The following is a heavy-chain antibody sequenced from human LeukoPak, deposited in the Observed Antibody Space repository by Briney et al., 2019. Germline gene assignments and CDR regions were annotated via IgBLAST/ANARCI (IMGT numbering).Heavy chain of an antibody. J-gene: IGHJ4*02. CDR2: INSDGSIT. V-gene: IGHV3-74*01. Sequence: PGGSLRLSCAASGFTFTTYWMHWVRQAPGKGLVWVSHINSDGSITSYADSVKGRFTISRDNAKNTLYLQMNSLKTEDTAVYYCTAGIVGALWGQGTLVTVSS. D-gene: IGHD1-26*01. CDR1: GFTFTTYW. CDR3: TAGIVGAL.